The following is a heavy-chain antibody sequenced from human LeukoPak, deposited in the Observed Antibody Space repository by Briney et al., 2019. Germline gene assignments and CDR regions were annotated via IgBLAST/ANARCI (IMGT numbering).Heavy chain of an antibody. CDR3: ARASITSFGVVIIDAFDI. J-gene: IGHJ3*02. Sequence: GGSLRLSCVDSRFIVSSDYMIWVRQAPGKGLEWVSVIYSDGVTYYADSVKGRFTISRDNSKDTVYLQMNSLRAEDTAVYYCARASITSFGVVIIDAFDIWGQGTMVTVSS. D-gene: IGHD3-3*01. CDR2: IYSDGVT. CDR1: RFIVSSDY. V-gene: IGHV3-66*01.